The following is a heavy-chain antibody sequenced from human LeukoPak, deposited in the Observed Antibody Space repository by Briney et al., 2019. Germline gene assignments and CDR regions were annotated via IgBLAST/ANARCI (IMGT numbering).Heavy chain of an antibody. D-gene: IGHD6-13*01. CDR1: GYTFSRHG. CDR2: VWYDGRNR. CDR3: AKAQTLYSSRVPFDY. Sequence: AGGSLRLSCAASGYTFSRHGIHWVRQAPGKGLEWVAVVWYDGRNRDYVDSVKGRFTISKDNSNNMVFLQMDRLRAEDTAVYYCAKAQTLYSSRVPFDYWGQGTLVTVSS. V-gene: IGHV3-33*06. J-gene: IGHJ4*02.